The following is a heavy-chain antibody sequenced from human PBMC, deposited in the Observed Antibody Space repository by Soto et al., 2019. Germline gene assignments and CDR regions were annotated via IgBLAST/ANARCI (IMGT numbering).Heavy chain of an antibody. CDR2: IIPIFGTA. CDR3: AREGLHYDILTGAPYYYYGMDV. J-gene: IGHJ6*02. Sequence: SVKVSCKASGGTFSSYAISWVRQAPGQGLEWMGGIIPIFGTANYAQKFQGRVTITADESTSTAYMELSSLRSEDTAVYYCAREGLHYDILTGAPYYYYGMDVWGQGTTVTVS. D-gene: IGHD3-9*01. V-gene: IGHV1-69*13. CDR1: GGTFSSYA.